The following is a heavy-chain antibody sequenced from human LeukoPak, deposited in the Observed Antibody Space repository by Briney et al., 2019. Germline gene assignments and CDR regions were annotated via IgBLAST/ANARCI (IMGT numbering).Heavy chain of an antibody. J-gene: IGHJ4*02. CDR3: ASRGTDY. V-gene: IGHV3-48*01. D-gene: IGHD3-16*01. CDR2: ISSSSSTI. Sequence: GGSLRLSCAASGFTFSSYSMNWVRQAPGKGLEWVSYISSSSSTIYYVDSVKGRFTISRDNAKNSLYLQMNSLRAEDTAVYYCASRGTDYWGQGTLVTVSS. CDR1: GFTFSSYS.